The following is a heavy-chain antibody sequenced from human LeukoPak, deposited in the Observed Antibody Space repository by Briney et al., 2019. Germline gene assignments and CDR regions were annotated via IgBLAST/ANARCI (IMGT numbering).Heavy chain of an antibody. CDR2: IYHSGST. Sequence: SETLSLTCTVSGYSISSGYYWGWIRQPPGKGLEWIGSIYHSGSTYYNPSLKSRVTISVDTSKNQFSLKLSSVTAADTAVYYCARQGISSSSGWFDPWGQGTLVTVSS. D-gene: IGHD6-6*01. V-gene: IGHV4-38-2*02. CDR1: GYSISSGYY. CDR3: ARQGISSSSGWFDP. J-gene: IGHJ5*02.